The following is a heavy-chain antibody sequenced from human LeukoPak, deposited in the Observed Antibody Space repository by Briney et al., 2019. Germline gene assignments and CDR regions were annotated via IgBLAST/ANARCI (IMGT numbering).Heavy chain of an antibody. D-gene: IGHD6-13*01. Sequence: GGSLRLSCAASGFTVSSNYMSWVRQAPGKGLEWVSVIYSGGSTYYADSVKGRFTISRDNSKNTLYLQMNSLRAEDTAVYYCARETRIGAAAGLYYYYGMDVWGQGTTVTVSS. V-gene: IGHV3-53*01. J-gene: IGHJ6*02. CDR2: IYSGGST. CDR3: ARETRIGAAAGLYYYYGMDV. CDR1: GFTVSSNY.